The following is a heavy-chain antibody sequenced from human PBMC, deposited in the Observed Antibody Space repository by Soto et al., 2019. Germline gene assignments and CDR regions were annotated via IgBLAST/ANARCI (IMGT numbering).Heavy chain of an antibody. J-gene: IGHJ5*02. CDR3: ARMASSGSLNWFDP. CDR2: MNPGSGNT. Sequence: ASVKVSCKASGYTFTNYEINWVRQATGQGLEWMGWMNPGSGNTGYAHKFQGRVTMTRNISISTAYMELSRLGSDDTAIYYCARMASSGSLNWFDPWGQGTLVTVSS. D-gene: IGHD3-10*01. CDR1: GYTFTNYE. V-gene: IGHV1-8*01.